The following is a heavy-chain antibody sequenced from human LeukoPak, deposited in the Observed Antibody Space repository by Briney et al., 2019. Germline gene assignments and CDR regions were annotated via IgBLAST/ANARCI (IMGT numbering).Heavy chain of an antibody. Sequence: SVKVSCKASGGTFSSYTISWVRQAPGQGLEWMGRIIRILGIANYAQKFQGRVTITADKSTSTAYMELSSLRSEDTAVYYCARGSAVAGRGFDYWGQGTLVTVSS. J-gene: IGHJ4*02. CDR1: GGTFSSYT. CDR2: IIRILGIA. CDR3: ARGSAVAGRGFDY. V-gene: IGHV1-69*02. D-gene: IGHD6-19*01.